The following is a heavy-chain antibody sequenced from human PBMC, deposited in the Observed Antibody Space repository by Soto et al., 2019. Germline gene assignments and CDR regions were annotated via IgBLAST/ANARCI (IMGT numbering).Heavy chain of an antibody. Sequence: GGSLRLSCEASGFTFSAYGMHWVRQAPGKGLEWVGVISYDGSNKYYADSVKGRFTISRDNSKNTLYLQMNSLRAEDTAVYYCVKAPLGELYGGGKGTLVTVPS. D-gene: IGHD3-16*01. CDR3: VKAPLGELYG. V-gene: IGHV3-30*18. CDR1: GFTFSAYG. CDR2: ISYDGSNK. J-gene: IGHJ4*02.